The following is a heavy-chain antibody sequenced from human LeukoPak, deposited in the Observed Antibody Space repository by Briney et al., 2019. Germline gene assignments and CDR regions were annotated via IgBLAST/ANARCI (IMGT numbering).Heavy chain of an antibody. CDR1: GGSFSGYY. V-gene: IGHV4-34*01. D-gene: IGHD3-10*01. Sequence: SETLSLTCAVYGGSFSGYYWSWIRQPPGKGLEWIGEINHSGSTNYNPSLKSRVTISVDTSKNQFSLKLSSVTAADTAVYYCASPNYYGSGSYYRYFQHWGQGTLVTVSP. J-gene: IGHJ1*01. CDR3: ASPNYYGSGSYYRYFQH. CDR2: INHSGST.